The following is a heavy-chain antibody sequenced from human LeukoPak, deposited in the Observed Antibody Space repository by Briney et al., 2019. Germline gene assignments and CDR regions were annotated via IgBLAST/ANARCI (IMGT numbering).Heavy chain of an antibody. CDR2: INPSGGST. D-gene: IGHD5-12*01. CDR3: ARGREWLFDLDYYGMDV. Sequence: ASVKVSCKASGYTSTSYYMHWVRQAPGQGLEWMGIINPSGGSTSYAQKFQGRVTMTRDTSTSTVYMELSSLRSEDTAVYYCARGREWLFDLDYYGMDVWGQGTTVTVSS. CDR1: GYTSTSYY. V-gene: IGHV1-46*01. J-gene: IGHJ6*02.